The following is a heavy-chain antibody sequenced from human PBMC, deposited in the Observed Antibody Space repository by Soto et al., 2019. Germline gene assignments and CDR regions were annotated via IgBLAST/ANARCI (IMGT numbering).Heavy chain of an antibody. CDR2: IYHSGST. Sequence: QVQLQESGPGLVKPSGTLSLTCAVSGGSISSSNWWSWVRQPPGKGLEWIGEIYHSGSTNYNPSLKSRVTISVDKSKNHFSLKLSSVTAADTAVYYCARGGIMITFGGVIASYYFDYWGQGTLVTVSS. CDR1: GGSISSSNW. D-gene: IGHD3-16*02. J-gene: IGHJ4*02. V-gene: IGHV4-4*02. CDR3: ARGGIMITFGGVIASYYFDY.